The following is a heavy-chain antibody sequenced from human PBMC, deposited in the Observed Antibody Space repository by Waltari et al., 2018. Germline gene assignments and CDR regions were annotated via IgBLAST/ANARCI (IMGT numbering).Heavy chain of an antibody. D-gene: IGHD3-16*01. V-gene: IGHV3-23*03. J-gene: IGHJ4*02. Sequence: EVQLLESGGGLVQPGGSLILSCSASGFNFSSNAMSCVRQAPGKGLEWVSVIYSGGSTYYADSVKGRFTISRDNSKNTLYLQMNSLRAEDTAVYYCAKAPGSVWAPPYWGQGTLVTVSS. CDR3: AKAPGSVWAPPY. CDR1: GFNFSSNA. CDR2: IYSGGST.